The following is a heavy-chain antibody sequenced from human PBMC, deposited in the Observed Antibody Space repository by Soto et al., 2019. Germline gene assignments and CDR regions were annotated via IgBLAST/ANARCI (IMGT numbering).Heavy chain of an antibody. D-gene: IGHD6-19*01. CDR1: GYSFTNYP. Sequence: APLKVSCKASGYSFTNYPIAWVRRAPGQGLEWMGWISAYSGDTNYAQKFQGRVTMTRDTSTTTAYLELRSLRSDDTAVYYCTKGAWLDDFCGQGVLVTVSS. CDR3: TKGAWLDDF. CDR2: ISAYSGDT. V-gene: IGHV1-18*01. J-gene: IGHJ4*02.